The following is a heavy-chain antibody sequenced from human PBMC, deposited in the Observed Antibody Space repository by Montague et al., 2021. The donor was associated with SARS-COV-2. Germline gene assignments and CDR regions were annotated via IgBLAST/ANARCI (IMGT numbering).Heavy chain of an antibody. V-gene: IGHV2-70*11. CDR1: GFSLSTSGMC. Sequence: PALVKPTQTLTLTCTFSGFSLSTSGMCVSWIRRPPGKALEWLARIDWDXDKYYSTSLKTRLTISKDTSKNQVVLTMTNMDPVDTATYYCAREYSSGVYFDYWGQGTLVTVSS. CDR2: IDWDXDK. CDR3: AREYSSGVYFDY. J-gene: IGHJ4*02. D-gene: IGHD6-19*01.